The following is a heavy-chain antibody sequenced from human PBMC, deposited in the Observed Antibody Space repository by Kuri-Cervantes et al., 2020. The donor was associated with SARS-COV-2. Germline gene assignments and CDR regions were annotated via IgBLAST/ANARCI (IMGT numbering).Heavy chain of an antibody. D-gene: IGHD5-18*01. CDR3: ARVVPTAMNLIYYYYYMDV. Sequence: GGSLRLSCAASGFTFDDHAMHWVRQIPGKGLEWVSGISWNSGVIAYADSVKGRFTISRDNAKNSLYLQMNSLRAEDTAVYYCARVVPTAMNLIYYYYYMDVWGKGTTVTVSS. V-gene: IGHV3-9*01. J-gene: IGHJ6*03. CDR2: ISWNSGVI. CDR1: GFTFDDHA.